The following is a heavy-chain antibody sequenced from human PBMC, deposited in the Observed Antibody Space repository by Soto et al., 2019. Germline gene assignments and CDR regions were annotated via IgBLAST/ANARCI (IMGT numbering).Heavy chain of an antibody. CDR2: LYYSGST. CDR3: ARRVFRGVYRDYFDS. D-gene: IGHD3-10*01. Sequence: SLTCTVSGGSISNDNYYWGWIRQSPGKGLEWIGSLYYSGSTYYSPSLKSRVTISVDTSENQFSLKLTSVTAADTAVYYCARRVFRGVYRDYFDSWGQGTLVTVSS. V-gene: IGHV4-39*01. J-gene: IGHJ4*02. CDR1: GGSISNDNYY.